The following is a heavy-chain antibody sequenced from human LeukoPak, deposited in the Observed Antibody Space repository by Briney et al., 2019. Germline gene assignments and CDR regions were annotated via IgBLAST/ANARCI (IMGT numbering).Heavy chain of an antibody. Sequence: ASVKVSCKASGYTFTSYGISWVRQAPGQGLEWMGWMSAYNGNTHYAQKFQGRFTMTIDKSTSTAYMELRSLRSEDTAVYYCAREIGGSYGEGADYWGQGTLVTVSS. V-gene: IGHV1-18*01. D-gene: IGHD1-26*01. J-gene: IGHJ4*02. CDR1: GYTFTSYG. CDR2: MSAYNGNT. CDR3: AREIGGSYGEGADY.